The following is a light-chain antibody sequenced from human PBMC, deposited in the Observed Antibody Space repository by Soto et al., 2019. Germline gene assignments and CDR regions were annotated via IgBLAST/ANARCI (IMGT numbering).Light chain of an antibody. J-gene: IGKJ1*01. CDR2: AAS. V-gene: IGKV1-39*01. CDR1: QPISRY. Sequence: DIQMTQSPSSLSASVGDRVAITCRASQPISRYLNWYRQKPGKAPELLIYAASSLQSGVPSRFSGSGSATDFTLTIGSLQPEDSATYYCQQGFTTPWTFGQGTKVDIK. CDR3: QQGFTTPWT.